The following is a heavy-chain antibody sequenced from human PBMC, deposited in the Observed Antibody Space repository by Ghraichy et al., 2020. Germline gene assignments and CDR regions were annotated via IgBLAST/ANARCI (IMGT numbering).Heavy chain of an antibody. CDR2: INHSGST. D-gene: IGHD4-17*01. V-gene: IGHV4-34*01. Sequence: SETLSLTCAVYGGSFSGYYWSWIRQPPGKGLEWIGEINHSGSTNYNPSLKSRVTISVDTSKNQFSLKLSSVTAADTAVYYCAGDYGDGPGYFDLWGRGTLVTVSS. CDR1: GGSFSGYY. CDR3: AGDYGDGPGYFDL. J-gene: IGHJ2*01.